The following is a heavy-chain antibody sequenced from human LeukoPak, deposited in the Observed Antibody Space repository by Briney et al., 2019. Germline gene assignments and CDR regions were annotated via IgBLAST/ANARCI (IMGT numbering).Heavy chain of an antibody. CDR3: AMHDYGDYALDG. CDR1: GGTFSSYA. J-gene: IGHJ4*02. CDR2: IIPIFGTA. Sequence: ASVKVSCKASGGTFSSYAISWVRQAPGEALEWMGGIIPIFGTANYAQKFQGRVTITADESTSTAYMELSSLRSEDTAVYYCAMHDYGDYALDGCGQGTLVTVSS. V-gene: IGHV1-69*13. D-gene: IGHD4-17*01.